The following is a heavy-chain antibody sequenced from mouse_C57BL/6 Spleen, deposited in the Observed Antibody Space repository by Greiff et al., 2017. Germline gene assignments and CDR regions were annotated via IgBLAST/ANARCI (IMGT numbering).Heavy chain of an antibody. CDR1: GYTFTSYW. J-gene: IGHJ4*01. D-gene: IGHD2-4*01. V-gene: IGHV1-55*01. CDR2: IYPGSGST. CDR3: ATHDYDGGNYYAMDY. Sequence: VQLQQPGAELVKPGASVKMSCKASGYTFTSYWLTWVQQRPGQGLEWIGDIYPGSGSTNYNEKFKSKATLTVDTSSSTAYKQLSSLTSEDSAVYYCATHDYDGGNYYAMDYWGQGTSVTVSS.